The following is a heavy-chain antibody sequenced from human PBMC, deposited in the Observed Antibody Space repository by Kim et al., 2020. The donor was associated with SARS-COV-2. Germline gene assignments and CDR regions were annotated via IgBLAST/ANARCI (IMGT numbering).Heavy chain of an antibody. CDR1: GFTISSYA. Sequence: GGSLRLSCAASGFTISSYAIHWVRQAPGKGLEWVAVISYDGSNKYYADSVKGRFTISRDNSKNTLYLQMNSLRAEDTAVYYCARDLGCGGSCYSLYYFGMDVWGQGTTVTVSS. CDR3: ARDLGCGGSCYSLYYFGMDV. J-gene: IGHJ6*02. V-gene: IGHV3-30-3*01. D-gene: IGHD2-15*01. CDR2: ISYDGSNK.